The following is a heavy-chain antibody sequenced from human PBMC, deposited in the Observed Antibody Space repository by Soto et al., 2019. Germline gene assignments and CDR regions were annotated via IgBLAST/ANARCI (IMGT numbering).Heavy chain of an antibody. CDR3: ARGRMYSSGWYVKDY. CDR1: GYTFSSYA. V-gene: IGHV1-69*13. J-gene: IGHJ4*02. D-gene: IGHD6-19*01. CDR2: IIPIFGTA. Sequence: QVQLVQSGAEVKEPGASVKVSCKASGYTFSSYAISWVRQAPGQGLEWMGGIIPIFGTANYAQKFQGRVTMTAYKSTSTAYMELSSLRSEDTAVYYCARGRMYSSGWYVKDYWGQGTLVTVSS.